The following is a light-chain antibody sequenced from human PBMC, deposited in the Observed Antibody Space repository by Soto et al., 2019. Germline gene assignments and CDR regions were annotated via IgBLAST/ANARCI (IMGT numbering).Light chain of an antibody. V-gene: IGKV1-5*01. J-gene: IGKJ5*01. Sequence: IQMTQSPSTLSASVGDRVTITCWASQSISRWLAWYQQKPGKDPKALIYDASTLRSGVPSRFSGGGSGTEFTLTISSLQPDDFASDYCQQYNTYSTFGQGTRLEI. CDR2: DAS. CDR3: QQYNTYST. CDR1: QSISRW.